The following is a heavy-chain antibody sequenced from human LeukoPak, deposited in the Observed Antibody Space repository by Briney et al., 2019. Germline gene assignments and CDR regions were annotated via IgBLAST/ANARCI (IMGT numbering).Heavy chain of an antibody. D-gene: IGHD3-22*01. J-gene: IGHJ4*02. CDR2: IIPILGIA. CDR1: GGTFSSYA. CDR3: ARDWGSGDLIDY. Sequence: GASVKVSCKASGGTFSSYAISWVRQAPGQGLEWMGRIIPILGIANYAQKFQGRVTITADKSTSTAYMELSSLRSGDTAVYYCARDWGSGDLIDYWGQGTLVTVSP. V-gene: IGHV1-69*04.